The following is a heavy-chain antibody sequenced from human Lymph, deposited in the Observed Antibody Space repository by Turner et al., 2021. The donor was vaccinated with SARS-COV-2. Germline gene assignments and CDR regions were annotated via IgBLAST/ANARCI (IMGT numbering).Heavy chain of an antibody. V-gene: IGHV5-51*01. CDR2: IYPGDSDT. Sequence: EVQLVQPGAEVKKPGGSLTTSCKGSGYSSPTSWIGWVRQMPGKGLEWMGIIYPGDSDTRYSPSFKGQVTITADKSIRTAYLQWGSLKASDTAMYYCARLPIARGYSGYDFYYFDYWGQGTLVTVSS. D-gene: IGHD5-12*01. CDR3: ARLPIARGYSGYDFYYFDY. J-gene: IGHJ4*02. CDR1: GYSSPTSW.